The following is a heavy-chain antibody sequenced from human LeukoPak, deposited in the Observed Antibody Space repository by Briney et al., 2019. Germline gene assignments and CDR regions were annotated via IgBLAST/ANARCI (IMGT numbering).Heavy chain of an antibody. Sequence: GGSLRLSCAASGFTFSSYAMHWVRQAPGKGLEWVAVISYDGSNKYYADSVKGRFTISRDNSKNTLYLQMNSLRAEDTAVYYCVKVESGYDYWGQGTLVTVSS. CDR3: VKVESGYDY. V-gene: IGHV3-30-3*01. D-gene: IGHD3-3*01. CDR1: GFTFSSYA. J-gene: IGHJ4*02. CDR2: ISYDGSNK.